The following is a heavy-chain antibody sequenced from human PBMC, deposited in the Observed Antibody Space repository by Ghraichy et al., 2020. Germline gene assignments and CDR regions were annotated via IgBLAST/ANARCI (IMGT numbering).Heavy chain of an antibody. CDR2: INYSGAT. J-gene: IGHJ5*02. CDR3: ARNNWNDAGWFAP. D-gene: IGHD1-1*01. Sequence: SETLSLTCTVSGDSISTYYWSWIRQPPGKGLEWIGYINYSGATNSNPSLKGRVAISVDTSKNQFSLRLRSVTAAATAVYYCARNNWNDAGWFAPWGQGALVTVSS. CDR1: GDSISTYY. V-gene: IGHV4-59*08.